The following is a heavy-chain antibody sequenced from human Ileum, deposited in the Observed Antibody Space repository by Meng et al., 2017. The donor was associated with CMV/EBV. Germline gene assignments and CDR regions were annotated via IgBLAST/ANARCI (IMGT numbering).Heavy chain of an antibody. Sequence: AASGFTFSSYAMSWVRQAPGKGLEWVSAISGSGGSTYYADSVKGRFTISRDNSKNTLYLQMNSLRAEDTAVYYCAKDSYQLLNWFDPWGQGTLVTVSS. CDR3: AKDSYQLLNWFDP. CDR1: GFTFSSYA. D-gene: IGHD2-2*01. J-gene: IGHJ5*02. V-gene: IGHV3-23*01. CDR2: ISGSGGST.